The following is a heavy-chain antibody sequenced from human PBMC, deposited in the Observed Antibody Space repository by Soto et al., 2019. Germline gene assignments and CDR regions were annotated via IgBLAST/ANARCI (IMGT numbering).Heavy chain of an antibody. D-gene: IGHD3-22*01. CDR3: AGDPDSNYNDRHASSYP. V-gene: IGHV1-69*08. CDR2: IIPIIGII. CDR1: GGTFSTYT. Sequence: QVQLVQSGAEVKKPGSSVKVSCKASGGTFSTYTITWVRQAPGQGLEWMGRIIPIIGIINYAQKFQDRVTLSADKFTGTAYKELTRLRSDETAVYYCAGDPDSNYNDRHASSYPWGQGTLVTVSS. J-gene: IGHJ5*02.